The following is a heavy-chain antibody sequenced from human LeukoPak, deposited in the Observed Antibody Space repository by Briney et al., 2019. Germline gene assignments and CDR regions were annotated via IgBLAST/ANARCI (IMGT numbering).Heavy chain of an antibody. Sequence: GGSLRLSCAASGFTFSTYAMSWVRQAPGKGLEWVSAIGDTTYYADSVKGRFTISRDNSKNTLYLQMNNLRAEDAAIYYCAKAYAFVGANYFDYWGQGTLVTVSS. CDR2: IGDTT. CDR1: GFTFSTYA. V-gene: IGHV3-23*01. J-gene: IGHJ4*02. CDR3: AKAYAFVGANYFDY. D-gene: IGHD1-26*01.